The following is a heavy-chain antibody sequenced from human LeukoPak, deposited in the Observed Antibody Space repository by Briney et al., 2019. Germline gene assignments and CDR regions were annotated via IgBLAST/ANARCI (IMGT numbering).Heavy chain of an antibody. V-gene: IGHV3-48*01. CDR2: ISSSSSTI. Sequence: GGSLRLSCAASGFTFSSYSMNWVRQAPGKGLEWVSYISSSSSTIYYADSVKGRFTISRDNAKNSLYLQMNGLRAEDTAVYYCARDALAAAGTFDYWGQGTLVTVSS. CDR3: ARDALAAAGTFDY. D-gene: IGHD6-13*01. CDR1: GFTFSSYS. J-gene: IGHJ4*02.